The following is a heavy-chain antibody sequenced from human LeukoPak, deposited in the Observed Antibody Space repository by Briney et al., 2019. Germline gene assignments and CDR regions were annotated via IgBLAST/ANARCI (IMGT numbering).Heavy chain of an antibody. CDR2: INHSGST. CDR1: GGSFSGYY. CDR3: ARVLPSPRLRLGELSMDIDY. J-gene: IGHJ4*02. Sequence: PSETLSLTCAVYGGSFSGYYWSWIRQPPGKGLEWIGEINHSGSTNYNPSLKSRVTISVDTSKNQFSLKLSSVTAADTAVYYCARVLPSPRLRLGELSMDIDYWGRGTLVTVSS. D-gene: IGHD3-16*02. V-gene: IGHV4-34*01.